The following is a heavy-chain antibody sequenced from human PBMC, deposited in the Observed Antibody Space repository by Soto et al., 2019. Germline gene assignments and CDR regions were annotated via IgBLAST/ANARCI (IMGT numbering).Heavy chain of an antibody. Sequence: PGQSLKISCKGSGYSCASLCISWVLQMPGKGLEWMGRIDPSDSYTNYSPSFQGHVTISADKSISTAYLQWSSLKASDTAMYYCATLRGYSGYDSGYNNYYYYGMDVWGQGTTVTVSS. CDR1: GYSCASLC. CDR2: IDPSDSYT. D-gene: IGHD5-12*01. V-gene: IGHV5-10-1*01. CDR3: ATLRGYSGYDSGYNNYYYYGMDV. J-gene: IGHJ6*02.